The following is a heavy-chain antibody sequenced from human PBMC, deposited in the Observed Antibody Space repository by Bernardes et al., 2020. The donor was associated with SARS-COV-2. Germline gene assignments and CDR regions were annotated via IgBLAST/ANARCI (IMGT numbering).Heavy chain of an antibody. CDR2: IYHSGRT. V-gene: IGHV4-38-2*02. CDR1: GYSISSGFY. D-gene: IGHD3-16*01. Sequence: SEPLSLTCTVSGYSISSGFYWGWIRQPPGKGLEWIGTIYHSGRTDYTPSLESRVTISVDTSKNQFSLRLTSVTAADTGTYFCARVGSMLPQDDYWGQGIRVAVS. CDR3: ARVGSMLPQDDY. J-gene: IGHJ4*02.